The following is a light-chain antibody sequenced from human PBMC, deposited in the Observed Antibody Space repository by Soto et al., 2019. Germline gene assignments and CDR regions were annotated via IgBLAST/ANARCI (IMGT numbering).Light chain of an antibody. J-gene: IGKJ3*01. CDR3: QQYGSSSFT. CDR1: QSGSSSY. Sequence: EIVLTQAPGTLSLSPGERATLSCRASQSGSSSYLAWYQQKSGQAPRLLIYGASSRATGIPDRFSGSGSGTDFPLTISRLEPEDFAVYYCQQYGSSSFTFGPGTKVAIK. CDR2: GAS. V-gene: IGKV3-20*01.